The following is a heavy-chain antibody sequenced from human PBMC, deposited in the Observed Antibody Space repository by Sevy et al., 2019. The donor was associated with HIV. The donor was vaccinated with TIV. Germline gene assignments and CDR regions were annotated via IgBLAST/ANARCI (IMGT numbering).Heavy chain of an antibody. CDR2: IYHSGST. D-gene: IGHD6-19*01. J-gene: IGHJ6*03. CDR3: ARDLGSGWPDYYYYYMDV. CDR1: GYSISSGYY. Sequence: SETLSLTCAVSGYSISSGYYWGWIRQPPGKGLESIGSIYHSGSTYYNPSLKRRVTISVDTSKNQFSLKLSSVTAADTAVYYCARDLGSGWPDYYYYYMDVWGKGTTVTVSS. V-gene: IGHV4-38-2*02.